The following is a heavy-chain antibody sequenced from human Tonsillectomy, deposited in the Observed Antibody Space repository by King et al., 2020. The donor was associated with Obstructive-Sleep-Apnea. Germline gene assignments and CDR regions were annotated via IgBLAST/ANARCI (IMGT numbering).Heavy chain of an antibody. V-gene: IGHV3-48*04. CDR3: ARRISYDSSGHYFDY. CDR1: GFTFSSYS. Sequence: VQLVESGGGLVQPGGSLRLSCAASGFTFSSYSMNWVRQAPGKGLEWVSYISSSSSTIYYADSVKGRFTISRDNAKNSLYLQMNSLRAEDTAVYYCARRISYDSSGHYFDYWGQGTLVTVSS. D-gene: IGHD3-22*01. CDR2: ISSSSSTI. J-gene: IGHJ4*02.